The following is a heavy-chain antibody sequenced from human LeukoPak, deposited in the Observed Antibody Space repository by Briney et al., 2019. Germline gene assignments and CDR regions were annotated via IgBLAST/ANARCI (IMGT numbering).Heavy chain of an antibody. J-gene: IGHJ3*02. V-gene: IGHV3-53*01. Sequence: GGSLRLSCAASGVNVSRIYMGWVRQAPGKGPEWVSAIYSGGSTFYTDSVNGRFTIIRDTLKNTPHLQMNRLRVEDTATYYCARGGAGATLGCFDIWGHGTLVTVSS. CDR3: ARGGAGATLGCFDI. CDR1: GVNVSRIY. CDR2: IYSGGST. D-gene: IGHD1-26*01.